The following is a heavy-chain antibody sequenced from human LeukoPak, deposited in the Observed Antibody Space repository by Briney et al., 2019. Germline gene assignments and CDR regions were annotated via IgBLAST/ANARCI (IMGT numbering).Heavy chain of an antibody. Sequence: PGGSLRLSCAASGFIFSTYGIHWVRQAPGKGLEWVAVVSSDGRINYYADSVKGRFTISRDTSKNMVYLQMSSLGAEDTAVYYCAKESASSSPYRAGWFDPWGRGTLVTVSS. CDR2: VSSDGRIN. V-gene: IGHV3-30*18. J-gene: IGHJ5*02. D-gene: IGHD6-13*01. CDR1: GFIFSTYG. CDR3: AKESASSSPYRAGWFDP.